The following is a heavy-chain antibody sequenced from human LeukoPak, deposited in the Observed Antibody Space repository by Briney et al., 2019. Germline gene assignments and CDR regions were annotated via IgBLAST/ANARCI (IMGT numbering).Heavy chain of an antibody. CDR2: ISDSGGGT. CDR1: GFTFSTYD. Sequence: GGSLRLSCAASGFTFSTYDMSWVRQAPGKGLEWVSTISDSGGGTYYADFVKGRFTISRGNSKYTVYLQMNSLRAEDTAVYYCAFRGYSGSYWGQGTLVSVSS. D-gene: IGHD1-26*01. CDR3: AFRGYSGSY. V-gene: IGHV3-23*01. J-gene: IGHJ4*02.